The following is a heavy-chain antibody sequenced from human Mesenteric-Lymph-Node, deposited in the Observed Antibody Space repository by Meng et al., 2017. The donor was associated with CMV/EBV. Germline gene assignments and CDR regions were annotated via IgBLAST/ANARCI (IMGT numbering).Heavy chain of an antibody. J-gene: IGHJ6*02. D-gene: IGHD6-13*01. CDR1: GFTFSSYS. CDR2: ISSSSSYI. V-gene: IGHV3-21*01. Sequence: GESLKISCAASGFTFSSYSMNWVRQAPGKGLEWVSSISSSSSYIYYADPVKGRFTISRDNAKNSLYLQMNSLRAEDTAVYYCARGQYSSSWNYYYYGMDVWGQGTTVTVSS. CDR3: ARGQYSSSWNYYYYGMDV.